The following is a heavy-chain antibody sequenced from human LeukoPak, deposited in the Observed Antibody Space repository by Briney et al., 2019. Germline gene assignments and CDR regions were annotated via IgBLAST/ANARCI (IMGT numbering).Heavy chain of an antibody. Sequence: GGSLRLSCAASGFAFNIYAMTWVRQAPGKGLEWVSVIYSDGSTYYADSVKGRFTISRDNSRNTLYLQMNSLRAEDTAVYYCARDQRLGYWGQGTLVTVSS. CDR3: ARDQRLGY. CDR2: IYSDGST. J-gene: IGHJ4*02. V-gene: IGHV3-66*01. D-gene: IGHD3-22*01. CDR1: GFAFNIYA.